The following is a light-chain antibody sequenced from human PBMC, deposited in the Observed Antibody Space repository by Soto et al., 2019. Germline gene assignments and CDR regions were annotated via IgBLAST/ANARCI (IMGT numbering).Light chain of an antibody. J-gene: IGKJ2*01. CDR1: QSIRNIY. CDR2: STS. CDR3: HHYATDT. V-gene: IGKV3-20*01. Sequence: IVLTQSPGTLSLSPGERATLSCRASQSIRNIYLARYQQKPGQAPRLIIYSTSSRATGIPDRFSGSGSGTDFTLTISRLEPEDLGVFYCHHYATDTFGQGTKLEI.